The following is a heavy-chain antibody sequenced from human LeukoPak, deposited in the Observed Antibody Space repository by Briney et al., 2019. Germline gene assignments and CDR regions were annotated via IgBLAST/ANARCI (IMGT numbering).Heavy chain of an antibody. D-gene: IGHD5-12*01. V-gene: IGHV1-69*04. CDR2: IIPILGIA. CDR1: GGTFSSYA. CDR3: ARDSDSYSGYEFDY. Sequence: SVKVSCKASGGTFSSYAISWVRQAPGQGLERMGRIIPILGIANYAQKFQGRVTITADKSTSTAYMELSSLRSEDTAVYYCARDSDSYSGYEFDYWGQGTLVTVSS. J-gene: IGHJ4*02.